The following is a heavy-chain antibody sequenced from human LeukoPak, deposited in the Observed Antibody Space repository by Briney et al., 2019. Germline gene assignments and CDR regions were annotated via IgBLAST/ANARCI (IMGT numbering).Heavy chain of an antibody. D-gene: IGHD4-17*01. CDR1: GYTFTDHY. CDR3: ARERWVYGDYGGLEFDY. Sequence: ASVKVSCKASGYTFTDHYMHWVRQAPGQGLEWMGWINPNSDGINNYAHKFQGRVTMTRDTSISTAYMELSGLTSDDTAVYYCARERWVYGDYGGLEFDYWGQGTLVTASS. V-gene: IGHV1-2*07. J-gene: IGHJ4*02. CDR2: INPNSDGI.